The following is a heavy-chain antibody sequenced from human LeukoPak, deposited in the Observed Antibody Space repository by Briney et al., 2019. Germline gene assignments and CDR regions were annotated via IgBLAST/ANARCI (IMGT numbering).Heavy chain of an antibody. J-gene: IGHJ4*02. D-gene: IGHD3-10*01. CDR2: IYYSGST. CDR3: ASLSSYGSGSYFYIPTSYDY. Sequence: PSETLSLTCTVSGGSISSSSYYWGWIRQPPGKGLEWIGSIYYSGSTYYNPSLKGRVTISVDTSKNQFSLKLSSVTAADTAVYYCASLSSYGSGSYFYIPTSYDYWGQGTLVTVSS. CDR1: GGSISSSSYY. V-gene: IGHV4-39*01.